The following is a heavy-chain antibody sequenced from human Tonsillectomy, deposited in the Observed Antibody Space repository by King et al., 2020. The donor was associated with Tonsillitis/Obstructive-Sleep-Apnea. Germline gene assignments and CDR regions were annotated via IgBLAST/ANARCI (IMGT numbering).Heavy chain of an antibody. J-gene: IGHJ6*03. Sequence: EVQLVESGGGLVQPGGSLRLSCAASGFTFSSYTIAWVRQAPGKGLEWVSGIRGTSRTYYADSVKGRFTISRDNSKNTLFLQMNSLTAEETAVYYCAKTDGGDYFYMDVWGKGTTVTVSS. V-gene: IGHV3-23*04. D-gene: IGHD3-16*01. CDR1: GFTFSSYT. CDR2: IRGTSRT. CDR3: AKTDGGDYFYMDV.